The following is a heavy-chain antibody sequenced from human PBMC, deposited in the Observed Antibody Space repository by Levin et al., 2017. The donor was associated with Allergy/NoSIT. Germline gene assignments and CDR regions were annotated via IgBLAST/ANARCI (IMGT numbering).Heavy chain of an antibody. J-gene: IGHJ5*02. CDR3: AKDFESSSSSWSNWFDP. Sequence: GGSLRLSCAASGFTFSSYGMHWVRQAPGMGLEWVAVISYDGSNKYYADSVKGRFTISRDNSKNTLYLQMNSLRAEDTAVYYCAKDFESSSSSWSNWFDPWGQGTLVTVSS. CDR2: ISYDGSNK. CDR1: GFTFSSYG. V-gene: IGHV3-30*18. D-gene: IGHD6-13*01.